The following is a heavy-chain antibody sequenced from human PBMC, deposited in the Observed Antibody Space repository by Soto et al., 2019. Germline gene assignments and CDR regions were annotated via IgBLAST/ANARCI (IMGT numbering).Heavy chain of an antibody. Sequence: PSETLLTCTVSGGSISSYYWSWIRQPPGKGLEWIGYIYYSGSTNYNPSLKSRVTISVDTSKNQFSLKLSSVTAADTAVYYCARTPRYCSSTSCYVENWFDPWGQGTLVTVSS. CDR2: IYYSGST. J-gene: IGHJ5*02. CDR3: ARTPRYCSSTSCYVENWFDP. D-gene: IGHD2-2*01. CDR1: GGSISSYY. V-gene: IGHV4-59*01.